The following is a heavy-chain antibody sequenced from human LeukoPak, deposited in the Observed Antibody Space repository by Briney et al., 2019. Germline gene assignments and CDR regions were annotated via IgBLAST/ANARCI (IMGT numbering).Heavy chain of an antibody. CDR3: ARHEDEGATTHFDY. J-gene: IGHJ4*02. Sequence: SETLSLTCTVSGGSISSYYWSWIRQPPGKGLEWIGYIYYSGSTNYNPSLKSRVTISVDTSKNQFSLKLSSVTAADTAVYYCARHEDEGATTHFDYWGQGTLVTVSS. CDR1: GGSISSYY. V-gene: IGHV4-59*08. CDR2: IYYSGST. D-gene: IGHD1-14*01.